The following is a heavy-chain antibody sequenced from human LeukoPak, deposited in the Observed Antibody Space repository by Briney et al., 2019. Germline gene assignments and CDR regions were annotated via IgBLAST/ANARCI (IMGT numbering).Heavy chain of an antibody. CDR2: ISHYENA. Sequence: PSETLSLTCTVSGGSISSGGYFWSWIRQPPGKGLEWIGYISHYENAYYNPSLSSRVTMSVDKSKNQVSLKITSVTAADTAIYYCARDGYNSAPFDYWGPGTLVTVSS. D-gene: IGHD5-24*01. J-gene: IGHJ4*02. CDR3: ARDGYNSAPFDY. V-gene: IGHV4-30-2*01. CDR1: GGSISSGGYF.